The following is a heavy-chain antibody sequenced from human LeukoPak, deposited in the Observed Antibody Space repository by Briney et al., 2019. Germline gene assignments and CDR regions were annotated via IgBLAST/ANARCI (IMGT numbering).Heavy chain of an antibody. D-gene: IGHD2-21*02. CDR1: GSTVSSNY. CDR2: IYSGGTT. J-gene: IGHJ5*02. Sequence: GGSLRLSCAASGSTVSSNYMSWVRQAPGKGLEWVSVIYSGGTTYYADSVKGRFTISRDNSKNTLYLQMNGLRAEDTAVYYCARVLVTAYGNWFDPWGQGTLVTVSS. V-gene: IGHV3-66*01. CDR3: ARVLVTAYGNWFDP.